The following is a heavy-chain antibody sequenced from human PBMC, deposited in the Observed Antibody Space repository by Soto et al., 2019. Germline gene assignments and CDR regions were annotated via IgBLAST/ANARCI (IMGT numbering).Heavy chain of an antibody. J-gene: IGHJ6*02. Sequence: QVQLQESGPGLVKPSQTLSLTCTVSGGSISSGGYYWTWIRQHPGKGLEWIGNNYFSGINYYNPSLKSRVTLSLATSKNQFSLKLSSVTAADTAVYYWARGSSIAGLYYGMNVWGQGTTVTVSS. CDR1: GGSISSGGYY. CDR2: NYFSGIN. D-gene: IGHD6-6*01. V-gene: IGHV4-31*03. CDR3: ARGSSIAGLYYGMNV.